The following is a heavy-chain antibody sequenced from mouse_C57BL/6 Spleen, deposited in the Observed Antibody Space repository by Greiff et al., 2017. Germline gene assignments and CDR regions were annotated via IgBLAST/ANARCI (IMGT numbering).Heavy chain of an antibody. CDR1: GYTFTDYE. Sequence: QVQLKQSGAELVRPGASVTLSCKASGYTFTDYEMHWVKQTPVHGLEWIGAIDPETGGTAYNQKFKGKAILTADKSSSTAYMELRSLTSEDSAVYYCTRGGTVVATRSFDVWGTGTTVTVSS. V-gene: IGHV1-15*01. CDR2: IDPETGGT. J-gene: IGHJ1*03. CDR3: TRGGTVVATRSFDV. D-gene: IGHD1-1*01.